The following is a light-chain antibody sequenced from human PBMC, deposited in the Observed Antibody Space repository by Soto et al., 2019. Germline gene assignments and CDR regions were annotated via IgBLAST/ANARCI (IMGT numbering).Light chain of an antibody. J-gene: IGKJ1*01. V-gene: IGKV3-20*01. Sequence: EIVLTQSPGTLSLSPGERATLSCRASQSVSSSFLAWHQQKPGQPPRLLIYGASSRATGIPDRFSGSGSGTDFTLTISGLEPEDFAVYYCQQYDSSPGTFGQGTRVVIK. CDR2: GAS. CDR1: QSVSSSF. CDR3: QQYDSSPGT.